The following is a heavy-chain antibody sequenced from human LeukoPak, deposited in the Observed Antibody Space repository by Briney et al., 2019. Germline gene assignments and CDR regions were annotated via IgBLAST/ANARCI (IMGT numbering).Heavy chain of an antibody. Sequence: ASVKVSCKASGYTFTGYYMHWVRQAPGQGLEWMGWINPNSGGTNYAQKFQGRVTMTRDTSISTAYMELSRLRSDDTAVYYCARDIPMITFGGVIGEYYYGMDVWGKGTTVTVSS. J-gene: IGHJ6*04. CDR3: ARDIPMITFGGVIGEYYYGMDV. CDR2: INPNSGGT. D-gene: IGHD3-16*01. V-gene: IGHV1-2*02. CDR1: GYTFTGYY.